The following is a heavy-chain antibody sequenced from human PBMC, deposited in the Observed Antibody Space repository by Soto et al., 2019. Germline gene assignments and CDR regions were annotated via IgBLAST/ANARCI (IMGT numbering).Heavy chain of an antibody. V-gene: IGHV4-4*07. CDR2: IYHSGST. J-gene: IGHJ4*02. CDR3: ARAVTYSGSYYFDY. Sequence: PSETLSLTCTVSSDSISGLYWAWVRQPAGKGLEWIGRIYHSGSTYYNPSLKSRVTISVDRSKNQFSLKLSSVTAADTAVYYCARAVTYSGSYYFDYWGQGTLVTVSS. D-gene: IGHD1-26*01. CDR1: SDSISGLY.